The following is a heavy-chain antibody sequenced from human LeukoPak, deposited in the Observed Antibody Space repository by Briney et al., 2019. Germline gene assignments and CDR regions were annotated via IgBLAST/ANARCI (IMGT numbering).Heavy chain of an antibody. CDR2: ISGSGGST. V-gene: IGHV3-23*01. D-gene: IGHD6-19*01. CDR3: AKGAVAGIRRNWYFDL. J-gene: IGHJ2*01. CDR1: GFTFSSYG. Sequence: PGGSLRLSCAASGFTFSSYGMSWVRQAPGKGLEWVSAISGSGGSTYYADSVKGRFTISRDNSKNTLYLQMNSLRAEDTAVYYCAKGAVAGIRRNWYFDLWGRGTLVTVSS.